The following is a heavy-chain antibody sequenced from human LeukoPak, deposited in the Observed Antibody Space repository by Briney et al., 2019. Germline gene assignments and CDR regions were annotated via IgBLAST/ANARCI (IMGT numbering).Heavy chain of an antibody. CDR2: ISAYNGNT. V-gene: IGHV1-18*01. D-gene: IGHD3-16*02. CDR1: GYTFTSYG. J-gene: IGHJ4*02. Sequence: ASVKVSCKASGYTFTSYGISWVRQAPGQGLEWMGWISAYNGNTHYAQKLQGRVTMTTDTSTSTAYMELRSLRSDDTAVYYCARDTGDYDYVWGSYRYWGQGTLVTVSS. CDR3: ARDTGDYDYVWGSYRY.